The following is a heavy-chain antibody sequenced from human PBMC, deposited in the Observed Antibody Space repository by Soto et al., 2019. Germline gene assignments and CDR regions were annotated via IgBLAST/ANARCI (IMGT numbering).Heavy chain of an antibody. D-gene: IGHD3-22*01. J-gene: IGHJ6*02. V-gene: IGHV3-30*18. CDR2: ISYDGSNK. CDR1: GFTFSSYG. Sequence: QVQLVESGGGVDQPGRSLRLSCAASGFTFSSYGMHWVRQAPGKGLEWVAVISYDGSNKYYADSVKGRFTISRDNSKNTLYLQMNSLRAEDTAVYYCAKDEAMIEGSSGMDVWGQGTTVTVSS. CDR3: AKDEAMIEGSSGMDV.